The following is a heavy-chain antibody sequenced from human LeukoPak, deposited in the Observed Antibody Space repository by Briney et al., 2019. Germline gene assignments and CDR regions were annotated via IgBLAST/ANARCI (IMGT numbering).Heavy chain of an antibody. V-gene: IGHV4-61*02. CDR1: GDSINSGSYY. D-gene: IGHD3-9*01. CDR2: IYTSGST. Sequence: SETLSLTCTVSGDSINSGSYYWSWIRQPAGKGLEWIGRIYTSGSTNYNPSLKSRVTISVDTSKNQFSLKLSSVTAADTAVYYCARWGSGGGDWFHDYWGQGTLVTVAS. CDR3: ARWGSGGGDWFHDY. J-gene: IGHJ4*02.